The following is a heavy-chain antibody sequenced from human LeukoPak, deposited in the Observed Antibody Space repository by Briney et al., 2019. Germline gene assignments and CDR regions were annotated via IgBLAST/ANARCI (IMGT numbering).Heavy chain of an antibody. D-gene: IGHD3-9*01. CDR2: INPNSGGT. J-gene: IGHJ5*02. Sequence: EASVKVSCKASGYTFTGYYMHWVRQAPGQGLEWMGWINPNSGGTNYAQKFQGRVTMTRDTSISTAYMELSRLRSDDTAVYYCARDLNPGNWFDPWGQGTLVTVSS. CDR1: GYTFTGYY. V-gene: IGHV1-2*02. CDR3: ARDLNPGNWFDP.